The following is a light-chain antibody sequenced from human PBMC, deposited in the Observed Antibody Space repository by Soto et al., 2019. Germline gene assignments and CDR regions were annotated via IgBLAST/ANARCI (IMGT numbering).Light chain of an antibody. CDR2: SAS. J-gene: IGKJ1*01. Sequence: EIVLTQSPGTLFLSPGERATLSCRASQSVSNSYVAWYQQKPGQAPRLLIYSASSRATGIPDRFSGSGSGTDFTLTISRLEPEDFAVYYCHQYGSSPTTFGQGTKVEIK. CDR1: QSVSNSY. CDR3: HQYGSSPTT. V-gene: IGKV3-20*01.